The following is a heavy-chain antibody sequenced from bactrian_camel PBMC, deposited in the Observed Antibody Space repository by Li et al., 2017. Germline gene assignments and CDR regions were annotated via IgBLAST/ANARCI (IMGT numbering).Heavy chain of an antibody. CDR2: TASGGDST. Sequence: VQLVESGGGLVQPGGSLRLSCAASGFTFDTYYMSWVRQAPGKGLEWVSATASGGDSTYYADSVKGRFAISRDNTKHTLHLQLNSLKTEDTAEYYCAADSSSRPYGGSWWVSWGQGTQVTVS. D-gene: IGHD6*01. CDR1: GFTFDTYY. J-gene: IGHJ4*01. V-gene: IGHV3S40*01. CDR3: AADSSSRPYGGSWWVS.